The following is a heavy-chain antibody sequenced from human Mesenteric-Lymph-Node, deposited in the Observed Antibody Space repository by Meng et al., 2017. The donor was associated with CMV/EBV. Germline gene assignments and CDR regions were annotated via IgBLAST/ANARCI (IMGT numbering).Heavy chain of an antibody. CDR2: IKQDGSEK. CDR1: AFTFSNYW. J-gene: IGHJ4*02. Sequence: GESLKISCAASAFTFSNYWMTWVRQAPGKGLEWVANIKQDGSEKYYVDSVKGRFTISRDNSKNTLYLQMNSLRAEDTAVYYCARDGPAYVGWGQGTLVTVSS. V-gene: IGHV3-7*01. D-gene: IGHD1-26*01. CDR3: ARDGPAYVG.